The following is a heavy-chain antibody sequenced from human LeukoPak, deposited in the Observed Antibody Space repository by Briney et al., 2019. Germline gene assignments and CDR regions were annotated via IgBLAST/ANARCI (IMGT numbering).Heavy chain of an antibody. CDR2: IRSKAYGGTT. J-gene: IGHJ4*02. Sequence: GRCLSPACTLDGFTFGDYAMSWVRHAPGKWREWVGFIRSKAYGGTTQYAASVKGRFSISRDDSKSIAYLQMSSLKTEDTAVYYCTRVRSGNDFDYWGQGTLVTVSS. V-gene: IGHV3-49*04. CDR1: GFTFGDYA. D-gene: IGHD3-10*01. CDR3: TRVRSGNDFDY.